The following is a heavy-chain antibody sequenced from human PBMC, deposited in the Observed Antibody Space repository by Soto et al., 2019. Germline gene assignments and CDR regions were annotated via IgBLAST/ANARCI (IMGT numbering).Heavy chain of an antibody. CDR2: ISGGGAGT. CDR1: GFTFSSYA. D-gene: IGHD4-17*01. V-gene: IGHV3-23*01. CDR3: AKDIERWPKSDAFDI. J-gene: IGHJ3*02. Sequence: GGSLRLSCAASGFTFSSYAMSWVRQAPGKGLEWVSAISGGGAGTYYADYVKGRFIISRDNSKNTLQLQMNSLRAEYTVVYYCAKDIERWPKSDAFDIWGQGTMVTVSS.